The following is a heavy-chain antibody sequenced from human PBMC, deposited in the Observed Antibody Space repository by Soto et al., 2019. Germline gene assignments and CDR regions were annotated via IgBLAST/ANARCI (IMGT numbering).Heavy chain of an antibody. D-gene: IGHD2-15*01. V-gene: IGHV1-69*06. CDR1: GGTFSSYA. CDR2: IIPIFGTA. CDR3: ARDSPQSPTVVAPRTTHDGDY. Sequence: GVSVKVSCRASGGTFSSYAISWVRQAPGQGLEWMGGIIPIFGTANYAQKFQGRVTITADKSPSTAYMELSSLRYEDTAVYYCARDSPQSPTVVAPRTTHDGDYGGREGLGNVS. J-gene: IGHJ4*02.